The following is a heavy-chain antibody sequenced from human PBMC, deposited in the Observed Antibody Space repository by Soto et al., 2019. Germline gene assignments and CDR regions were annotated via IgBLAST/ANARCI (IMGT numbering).Heavy chain of an antibody. D-gene: IGHD5-18*01. CDR2: ISYSGTT. Sequence: PSQTLSLTCTVADGSISSYYWSRIRRPPGMGLEWIASISYSGTTNYNSSLKSRVTISIDTSKNQFSLKFNSVTAADTAVYYCAREGYNFGPFDYWGQGALVTVSS. V-gene: IGHV4-59*01. J-gene: IGHJ4*02. CDR1: DGSISSYY. CDR3: AREGYNFGPFDY.